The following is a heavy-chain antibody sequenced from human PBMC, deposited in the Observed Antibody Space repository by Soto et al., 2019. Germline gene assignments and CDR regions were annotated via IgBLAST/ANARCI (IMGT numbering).Heavy chain of an antibody. CDR3: ARSGEFSASDYFGF. V-gene: IGHV3-9*01. CDR2: ISWNSGRI. Sequence: EVQLVQYGGGWVQPGRSLRLSCGASGFTFDDYGMHWVRQAPGKGLGWVSSISWNSGRIGYADSVKGRFTISRDNVKNSLYLQMNSLTAEDTALYYCARSGEFSASDYFGFWGQGTLVTVAS. D-gene: IGHD3-10*01. J-gene: IGHJ4*02. CDR1: GFTFDDYG.